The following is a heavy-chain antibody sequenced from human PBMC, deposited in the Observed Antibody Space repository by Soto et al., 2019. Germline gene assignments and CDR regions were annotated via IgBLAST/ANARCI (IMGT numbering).Heavy chain of an antibody. CDR2: IIPIFGSA. Sequence: QVQLVQSGGEVTKPGSSVKVSCKVSGGTFSSNVISWVRQVPGQGLEWMGGIIPIFGSANYAQKFQGRVTITADESTSTAYMELNSRRYEDTAVFYCARGEQLVRGNYYGMDVWGQGTTVTVSS. CDR1: GGTFSSNV. CDR3: ARGEQLVRGNYYGMDV. J-gene: IGHJ6*02. D-gene: IGHD6-6*01. V-gene: IGHV1-69*01.